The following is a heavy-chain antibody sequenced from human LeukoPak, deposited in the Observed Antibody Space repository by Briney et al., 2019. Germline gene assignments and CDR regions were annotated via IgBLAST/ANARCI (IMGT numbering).Heavy chain of an antibody. Sequence: ASVKVSCKASGGTFSSYAISWVRQAPGQGLEWMGGIIPIFGTANYAQMFQGRVTITADESTSTAYMELSSLRSEDTAVYYCARGIQLWLRPLDYWGQGTLVTVSS. CDR1: GGTFSSYA. CDR2: IIPIFGTA. D-gene: IGHD5-18*01. J-gene: IGHJ4*02. V-gene: IGHV1-69*13. CDR3: ARGIQLWLRPLDY.